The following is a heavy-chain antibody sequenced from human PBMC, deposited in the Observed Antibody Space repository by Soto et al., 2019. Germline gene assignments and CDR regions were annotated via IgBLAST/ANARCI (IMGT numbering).Heavy chain of an antibody. V-gene: IGHV1-69*06. CDR3: ARRDTSGFLRYFDT. CDR1: GGTLSSFITYP. D-gene: IGHD3-3*01. Sequence: QVQLVQSGPDVKNPGSSVKVSCKTSGGTLSSFITYPINWLRQAPGQGPEWMGGIVPNVGTVNYAQRVHGRVTITADKSTRTSYMELTNLSSEDTALYHCARRDTSGFLRYFDTWGKGPIVTVS. J-gene: IGHJ4*02. CDR2: IVPNVGTV.